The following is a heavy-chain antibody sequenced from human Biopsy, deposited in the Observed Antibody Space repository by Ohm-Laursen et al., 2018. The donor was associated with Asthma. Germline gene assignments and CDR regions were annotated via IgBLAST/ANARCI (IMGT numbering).Heavy chain of an antibody. D-gene: IGHD3-3*01. CDR3: AKRRGYSDLTDFDH. CDR2: VSYDGGVV. V-gene: IGHV3-30*18. J-gene: IGHJ4*02. Sequence: SQRLSCTASGFVFRSHAMHRVRQAPGKGLEWVAVVSYDGGVVHYADSMKGRFTISRDNAKSTLYLQMNRLRTDDTAVYFCAKRRGYSDLTDFDHWGQGTLVTVSS. CDR1: GFVFRSHA.